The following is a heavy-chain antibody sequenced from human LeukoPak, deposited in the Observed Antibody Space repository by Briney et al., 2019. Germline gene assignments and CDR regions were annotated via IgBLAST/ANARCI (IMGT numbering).Heavy chain of an antibody. CDR2: ISGSGGST. J-gene: IGHJ4*02. D-gene: IGHD2-2*03. CDR1: GFTFSSYA. V-gene: IGHV3-23*01. Sequence: PGGSLRLSCAASGFTFSSYAMSWVRQAPGKGLEWVSAISGSGGSTYYADPVKGRFTISRDNSKNTLYLQMNSLRAEDTAVYYCAKEGGYCSSTSCYFYFDYWGQGTLVTVSS. CDR3: AKEGGYCSSTSCYFYFDY.